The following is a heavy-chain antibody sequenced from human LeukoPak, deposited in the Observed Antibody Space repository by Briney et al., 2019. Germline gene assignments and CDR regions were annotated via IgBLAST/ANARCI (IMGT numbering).Heavy chain of an antibody. CDR3: ASRGNFGYSGESGYYYYYYGMDV. J-gene: IGHJ6*02. CDR2: INHSGST. Sequence: PSETLSLTCAVYGGSFSGYYWSWIRQPPGKGLEWIGEINHSGSTNYNPSLKSRVTISVDTSKNQFSLKLSSVTAAGTAVYYCASRGNFGYSGESGYYYYYYGMDVWGQGTTVTVSS. D-gene: IGHD5-18*01. CDR1: GGSFSGYY. V-gene: IGHV4-34*01.